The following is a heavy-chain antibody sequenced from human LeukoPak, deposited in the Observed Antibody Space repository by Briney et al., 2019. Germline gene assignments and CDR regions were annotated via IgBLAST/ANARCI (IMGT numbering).Heavy chain of an antibody. CDR3: ARHNSGSSPYYYYYMDV. CDR2: IYYSGST. J-gene: IGHJ6*03. Sequence: KPSETLSLTCTVSGGSISSSSYYWGWIRQPPGKGLEWIGSIYYSGSTYYNPSLKSRVTISVDTSKNQFSLKLSSVTAADTAVYYCARHNSGSSPYYYYYMDVWGKGTAVTVSS. V-gene: IGHV4-39*01. CDR1: GGSISSSSYY. D-gene: IGHD1-26*01.